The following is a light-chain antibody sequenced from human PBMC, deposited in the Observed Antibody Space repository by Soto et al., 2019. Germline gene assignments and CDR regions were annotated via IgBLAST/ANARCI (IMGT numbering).Light chain of an antibody. Sequence: QSALTQPPSASGSPGQSVTISCTGTSSDVGGYNYVSWYQQHPGKAPKLMIYEVSKRPSGVPDRFSGSKSGNTASLTVSGLQAKDEADYYCSSYAGSSLVVFGGGTKVTVL. V-gene: IGLV2-8*01. J-gene: IGLJ2*01. CDR1: SSDVGGYNY. CDR2: EVS. CDR3: SSYAGSSLVV.